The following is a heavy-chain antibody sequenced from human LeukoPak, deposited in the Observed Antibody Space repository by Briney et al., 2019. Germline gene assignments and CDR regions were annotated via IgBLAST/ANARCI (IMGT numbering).Heavy chain of an antibody. CDR2: VSINGYHT. CDR1: GFTFSCSV. V-gene: IGHV3-23*01. D-gene: IGHD3-16*01. J-gene: IGHJ4*02. CDR3: AKWGVDEGGWRHYVDY. Sequence: GVSQSLSCATSGFTFSCSVMRWARQDWRKGLEEGSDVSINGYHTNYTEAARHRFTISGDNSRNTLYMQMNSLRAEDTAIYYCAKWGVDEGGWRHYVDYWGQGALVIVSS.